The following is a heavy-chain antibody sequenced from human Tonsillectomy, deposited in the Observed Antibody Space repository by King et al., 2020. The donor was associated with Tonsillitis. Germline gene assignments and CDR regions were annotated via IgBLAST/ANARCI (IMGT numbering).Heavy chain of an antibody. J-gene: IGHJ4*02. CDR1: GGSFSGYY. V-gene: IGHV4-34*01. D-gene: IGHD2-8*01. CDR3: ARGRAIVLMVYAILSFDY. CDR2: INHSGST. Sequence: VKLQQWGAGLLKPSETLSLTCAVYGGSFSGYYWSWIRQPPGKGMEWIGEINHSGSTNYNPSLKSRVTISVDTSKNQFSLKLSSVTAADTAVYYCARGRAIVLMVYAILSFDYWGQGTLVTVSS.